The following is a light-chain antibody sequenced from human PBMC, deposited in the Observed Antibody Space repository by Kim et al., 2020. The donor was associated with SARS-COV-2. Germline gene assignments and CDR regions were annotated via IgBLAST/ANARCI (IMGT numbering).Light chain of an antibody. CDR3: QQYNGWPRT. Sequence: EIVMTQSPGILSVSPGGRATLSCRASQRVASNLAWYQQRPGQAPRLLIFGASNRAAGVPARFSGSGSGTDFTLTINNLQSEDLAVYYCQQYNGWPRTFGQGTKVDIK. CDR2: GAS. CDR1: QRVASN. J-gene: IGKJ1*01. V-gene: IGKV3-15*01.